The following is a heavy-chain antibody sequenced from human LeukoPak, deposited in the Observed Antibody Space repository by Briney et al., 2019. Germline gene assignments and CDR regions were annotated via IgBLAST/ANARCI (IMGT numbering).Heavy chain of an antibody. J-gene: IGHJ3*02. CDR2: ISSSGSTL. Sequence: GGSLILSCAASGFTFSDYYMSWIRQAPGKGLEWVSYISSSGSTLYYADSVKDHFTISRDKAKNSLYLQMNSLRPEDTAVYYCARGFCHYDSSGYKGPAFDIWGQGTMVTVSS. D-gene: IGHD3-22*01. CDR1: GFTFSDYY. V-gene: IGHV3-11*04. CDR3: ARGFCHYDSSGYKGPAFDI.